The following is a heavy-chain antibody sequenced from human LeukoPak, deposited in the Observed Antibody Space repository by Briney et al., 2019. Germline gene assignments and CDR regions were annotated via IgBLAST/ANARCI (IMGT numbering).Heavy chain of an antibody. V-gene: IGHV1-2*02. CDR3: ARAAIQLWLDCYAY. Sequence: ASVKVSCKAYGYTFTSFGISWVRQAPGQGLEWMGWINPNSGGTNYAQKFQGRVTMTRDTSISTAYMELSRLRSDDTAVYYCARAAIQLWLDCYAYWGQGTLVTVSS. CDR2: INPNSGGT. CDR1: GYTFTSFG. D-gene: IGHD5-18*01. J-gene: IGHJ4*02.